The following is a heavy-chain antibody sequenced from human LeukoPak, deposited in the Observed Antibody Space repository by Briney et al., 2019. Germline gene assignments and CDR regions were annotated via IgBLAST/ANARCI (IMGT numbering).Heavy chain of an antibody. Sequence: SGTLSLTCAASGGSISSSNWWSWVRQPPGKGLEWIGEIYHSGSTNYNPSLKSRVTISVDKSKNQFSLKLSSVTAADTAVYYCARGGQSRYCSSTSCYDYWGQGTLVTVSS. V-gene: IGHV4-4*02. J-gene: IGHJ4*02. D-gene: IGHD2-2*01. CDR2: IYHSGST. CDR3: ARGGQSRYCSSTSCYDY. CDR1: GGSISSSNW.